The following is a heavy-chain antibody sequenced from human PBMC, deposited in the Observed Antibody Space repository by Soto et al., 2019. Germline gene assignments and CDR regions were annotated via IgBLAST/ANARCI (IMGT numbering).Heavy chain of an antibody. Sequence: QVQLVESGGGLVRPGGPLRLSCAASGFTFSDHYMSWIRQVPGKGLEWISYISSSGSFTNYADSVKGRFTISRDNGKKSLYLQMNNLTADDTGLYYCARGRPTYYYYGLDVWGQGTTVTVS. V-gene: IGHV3-11*06. CDR2: ISSSGSFT. CDR3: ARGRPTYYYYGLDV. CDR1: GFTFSDHY. J-gene: IGHJ6*02. D-gene: IGHD3-10*01.